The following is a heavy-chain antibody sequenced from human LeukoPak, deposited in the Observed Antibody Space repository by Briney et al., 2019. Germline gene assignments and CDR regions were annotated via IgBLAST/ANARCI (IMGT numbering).Heavy chain of an antibody. D-gene: IGHD3-10*01. J-gene: IGHJ4*02. V-gene: IGHV3-23*01. CDR2: ISGSGGST. CDR3: AKGPTRNYYGSGSQFDY. Sequence: PGGSLRLSCAASGFTFSNYAMNWVRQAPGNGLEWVSSISGSGGSTYYADFVRGRFTISRDNSKNTLYLQMNSLRAEDTAVYYCAKGPTRNYYGSGSQFDYWGQGTLVTVSS. CDR1: GFTFSNYA.